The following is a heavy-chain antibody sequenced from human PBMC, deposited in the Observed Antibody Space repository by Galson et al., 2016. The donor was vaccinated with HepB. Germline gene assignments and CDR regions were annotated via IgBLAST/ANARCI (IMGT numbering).Heavy chain of an antibody. Sequence: HWVRQAPGKGLEWVSRTNNDGTSTTYADSVKGRFTISRDNTKNTLYLHMDTLRPEDTALYYCARDPGSFFDYWGQGSLVTVSS. CDR2: TNNDGTST. D-gene: IGHD1-26*01. CDR3: ARDPGSFFDY. J-gene: IGHJ4*02. V-gene: IGHV3-74*01.